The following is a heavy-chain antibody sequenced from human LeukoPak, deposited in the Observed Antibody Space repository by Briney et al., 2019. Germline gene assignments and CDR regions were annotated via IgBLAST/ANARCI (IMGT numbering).Heavy chain of an antibody. CDR1: GYTFTSYA. CDR2: INAGNGNT. J-gene: IGHJ4*02. V-gene: IGHV1-3*01. CDR3: ARAETDYYDSEVAQPPDY. D-gene: IGHD3-22*01. Sequence: GASVKVSCKASGYTFTSYAMHWVRQAPGQRLEWMGWINAGNGNTKYSQKFQGRVTMTRDTSISTAYMELSRLRSDDTAVYYCARAETDYYDSEVAQPPDYWGQGTLVTVSS.